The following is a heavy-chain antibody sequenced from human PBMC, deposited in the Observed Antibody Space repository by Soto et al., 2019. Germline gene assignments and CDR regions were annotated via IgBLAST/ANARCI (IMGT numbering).Heavy chain of an antibody. CDR3: ARENTYYYDSSGPNVFDY. CDR2: INPSGGST. Sequence: ASVKVSCKAPGYTFTSYYMHWVRQAPGQGLEWMGIINPSGGSTSYAQKFQGRVTMTRDTSTSTVYMELSSLRSEDTAVYYCARENTYYYDSSGPNVFDYWGQGTLVTVSS. J-gene: IGHJ4*02. CDR1: GYTFTSYY. D-gene: IGHD3-22*01. V-gene: IGHV1-46*01.